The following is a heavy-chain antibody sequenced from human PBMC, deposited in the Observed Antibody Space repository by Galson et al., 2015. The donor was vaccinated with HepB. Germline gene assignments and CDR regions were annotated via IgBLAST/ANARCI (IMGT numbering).Heavy chain of an antibody. CDR3: TRGATFLQH. V-gene: IGHV4-59*13. CDR1: GGSINTYY. CDR2: IYPNGRT. D-gene: IGHD4/OR15-4a*01. J-gene: IGHJ4*02. Sequence: SETLSLTCSVSGGSINTYYRSWVRQPPGKGLEWIGNIYPNGRTNYTPSLRSRVTISVDTSKNQFSLNLNSVTAADTAVYYCTRGATFLQHWGQGTLVSVSS.